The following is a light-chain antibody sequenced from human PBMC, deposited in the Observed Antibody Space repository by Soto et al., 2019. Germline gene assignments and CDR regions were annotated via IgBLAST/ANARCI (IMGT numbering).Light chain of an antibody. CDR1: QSVSSY. Sequence: EIVLTQSPATLSLSPGERATLSCRASQSVSSYLAWYQQKPGQAPRLLIYDASNRATGIPARFSGSGSGTDFTPPTSSLEPEVFAVYSCQQRSNGPPLYTFGQGTKREIK. V-gene: IGKV3-11*01. CDR3: QQRSNGPPLYT. J-gene: IGKJ2*01. CDR2: DAS.